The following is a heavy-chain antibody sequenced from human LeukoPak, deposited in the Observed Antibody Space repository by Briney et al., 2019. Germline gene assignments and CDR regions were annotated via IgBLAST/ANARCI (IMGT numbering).Heavy chain of an antibody. D-gene: IGHD6-13*01. Sequence: GGSLRLSCAASGFTFSSYSMNWVRQAPGKGLEWVSSISSSSYIYYADSVKGRFTISRDNAKNSLYLQMNSLRAEDTAVYYCARELFPSAAAGLFDYWGQGTLVTVSS. J-gene: IGHJ4*02. V-gene: IGHV3-21*01. CDR2: ISSSSYI. CDR1: GFTFSSYS. CDR3: ARELFPSAAAGLFDY.